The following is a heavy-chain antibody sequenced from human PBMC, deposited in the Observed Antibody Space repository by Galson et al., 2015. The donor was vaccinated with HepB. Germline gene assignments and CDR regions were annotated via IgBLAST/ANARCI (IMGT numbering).Heavy chain of an antibody. V-gene: IGHV3-49*04. CDR3: TRDLHSSGWFSTFEY. CDR2: IRSKVYGGTT. J-gene: IGHJ4*02. D-gene: IGHD6-19*01. CDR1: GFTFGDYA. Sequence: SLRLSCAASGFTFGDYAMSWVRQAPGKGLEWVGFIRSKVYGGTTEYAASVKGRFTISRDDSKSIAYLQMNSLKTEDTAVYYCTRDLHSSGWFSTFEYWGQGTLVTVSS.